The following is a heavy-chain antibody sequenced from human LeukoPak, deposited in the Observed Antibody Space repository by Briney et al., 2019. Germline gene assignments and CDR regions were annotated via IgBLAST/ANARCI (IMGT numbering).Heavy chain of an antibody. CDR1: GYSFSTYW. CDR2: IYPGDSDT. Sequence: GESLKISCKGPGYSFSTYWIGWVRQMPGKGLEWMGIIYPGDSDTRYSPSFQGQVTISVDKSISTAYLQWSSLKASDTAMYYCARDYGDYVGAMDVWGQGTTVTVSS. D-gene: IGHD4-17*01. V-gene: IGHV5-51*01. J-gene: IGHJ6*02. CDR3: ARDYGDYVGAMDV.